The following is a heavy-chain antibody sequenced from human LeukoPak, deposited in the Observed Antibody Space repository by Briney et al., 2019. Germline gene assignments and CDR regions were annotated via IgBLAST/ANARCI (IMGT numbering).Heavy chain of an antibody. Sequence: SETLSLTCAVYGGSFSGYYWSWIRQPPGKGLEWIGEINHSGSTNYNPSLKSRVTISVDTSKNQFSLRLSSMTAADTAVYYCARLTGYSSGWYSFGYYYGMDVWGQGTTVTVSS. CDR3: ARLTGYSSGWYSFGYYYGMDV. CDR1: GGSFSGYY. CDR2: INHSGST. D-gene: IGHD6-19*01. V-gene: IGHV4-34*01. J-gene: IGHJ6*02.